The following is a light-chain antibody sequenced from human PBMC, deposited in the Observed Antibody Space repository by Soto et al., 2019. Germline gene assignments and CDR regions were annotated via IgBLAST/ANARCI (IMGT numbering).Light chain of an antibody. CDR1: QTVNNN. CDR2: GAS. CDR3: QQYNNWPLT. Sequence: EIVMTQSPATLSVSPGERATLSCRASQTVNNNLALYQQKPGQAPRLLSYGASARATGIPARFSGSGSGKEFPLTISSRQAEDFAVYYCQQYNNWPLTFGGGTKVEIK. J-gene: IGKJ4*01. V-gene: IGKV3-15*01.